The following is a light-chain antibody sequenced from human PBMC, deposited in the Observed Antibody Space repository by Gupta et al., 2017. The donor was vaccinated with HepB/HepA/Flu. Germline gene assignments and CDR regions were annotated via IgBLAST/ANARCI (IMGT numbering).Light chain of an antibody. CDR2: DVS. J-gene: IGLJ2*01. CDR1: SSDVGRYND. Sequence: QPALTQPRSVSGSPGQSVTISCSGTSSDVGRYNDVSWYQHRPGKGPKLIVYDVSKWPSGIPGRFSGSNSGNTASLTISSLQAGDEAVYYCWSYAGSKVFVVFGEGTKLTVL. CDR3: WSYAGSKVFVV. V-gene: IGLV2-11*01.